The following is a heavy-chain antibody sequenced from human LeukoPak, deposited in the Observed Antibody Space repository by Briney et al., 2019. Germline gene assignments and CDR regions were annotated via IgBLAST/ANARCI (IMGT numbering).Heavy chain of an antibody. CDR1: GESFSGYY. J-gene: IGHJ4*02. D-gene: IGHD5-12*01. Sequence: SETLSLTCAVSGESFSGYYWNWIRQPPAKGLEWIGEINHSGSTTNHNPSLKSRVTMSVDTSKNQFSLKMTSVTAADTAVYYCARKSGYARDYWGQGTLVIVSS. CDR3: ARKSGYARDY. V-gene: IGHV4-34*01. CDR2: INHSGSTT.